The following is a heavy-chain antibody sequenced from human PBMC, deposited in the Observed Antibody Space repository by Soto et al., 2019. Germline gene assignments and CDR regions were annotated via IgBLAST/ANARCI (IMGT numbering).Heavy chain of an antibody. J-gene: IGHJ4*02. D-gene: IGHD1-26*01. Sequence: GGSLRLSCAASGFNVNSDYMNWVRQTPGKGLEWVASIYSGETTYYADSVRGRFTISSDKSKNTLYFQLSSLRIEDTDVYYCTRDGRGLGRLSLFEYWGQGVLVTLSS. CDR1: GFNVNSDY. CDR2: IYSGETT. CDR3: TRDGRGLGRLSLFEY. V-gene: IGHV3-53*01.